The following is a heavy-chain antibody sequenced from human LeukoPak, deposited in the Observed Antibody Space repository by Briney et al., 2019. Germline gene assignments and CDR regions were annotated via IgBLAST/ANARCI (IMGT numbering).Heavy chain of an antibody. Sequence: PSGTLSLTCAVSGGSISSSNWWSWVRQPPGKGLEWIGEIYHSGSTNYNPSLKSRVTISVDKSKNQFSLKLSSVTAADTAVYYCARSNYYDSSGYPGGSEYFQHWGQGTLVTVSS. D-gene: IGHD3-22*01. CDR3: ARSNYYDSSGYPGGSEYFQH. J-gene: IGHJ1*01. CDR2: IYHSGST. CDR1: GGSISSSNW. V-gene: IGHV4-4*02.